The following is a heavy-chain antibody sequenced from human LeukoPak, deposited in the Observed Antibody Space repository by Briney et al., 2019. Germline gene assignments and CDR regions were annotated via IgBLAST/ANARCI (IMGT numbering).Heavy chain of an antibody. CDR2: IYYSGST. Sequence: PSETLSLSCTVSGGSISSSSYYWGWIRQPPGKGLEWIGSIYYSGSTYYNPSLKSRVTISVDTSKNQFSLKLSSVTAADTAVYYCARGLPDYQLLSFDYWGQGTLVTVSS. V-gene: IGHV4-39*07. CDR3: ARGLPDYQLLSFDY. J-gene: IGHJ4*02. CDR1: GGSISSSSYY. D-gene: IGHD2-2*01.